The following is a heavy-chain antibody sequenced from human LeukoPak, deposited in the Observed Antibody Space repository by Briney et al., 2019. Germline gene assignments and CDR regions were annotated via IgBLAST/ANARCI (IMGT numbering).Heavy chain of an antibody. D-gene: IGHD4-23*01. Sequence: SQTLSLTCTVSGVSINSGSYYWSWIRQPAGKGLEWIGRIYTSGSTNYNPSLKSRATISVDTSKNQFSLKLSSVTAADTAVYYCARDGRRQATVAVYYYYGMDVWGQGTTVTVSS. V-gene: IGHV4-61*02. CDR1: GVSINSGSYY. CDR3: ARDGRRQATVAVYYYYGMDV. J-gene: IGHJ6*02. CDR2: IYTSGST.